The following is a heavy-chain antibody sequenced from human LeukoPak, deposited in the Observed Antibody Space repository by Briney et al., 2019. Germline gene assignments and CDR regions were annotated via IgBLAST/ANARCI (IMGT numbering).Heavy chain of an antibody. V-gene: IGHV4-4*07. CDR2: IYTSGST. J-gene: IGHJ4*02. CDR1: GGSISSYY. Sequence: SETLSLTCTVSGGSISSYYWSWIRQPPGKGLEWIGRIYTSGSTNYNPSLKSRVTMSVDTSKNQFSLKLSSVTAADTAVYYCARATVGYYYGSGSYYNGFDYWGQGTLVTVSS. CDR3: ARATVGYYYGSGSYYNGFDY. D-gene: IGHD3-10*01.